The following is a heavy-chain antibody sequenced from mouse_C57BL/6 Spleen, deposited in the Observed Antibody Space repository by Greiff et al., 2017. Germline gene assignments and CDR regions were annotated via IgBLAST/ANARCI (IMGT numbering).Heavy chain of an antibody. V-gene: IGHV1-82*01. D-gene: IGHD1-1*01. CDR1: GYAFSSSW. J-gene: IGHJ2*01. Sequence: QVQLQQSGPELVKPGASVKISCKASGYAFSSSWMNWVKQRPGKGLEWIGRIDPGDGYTNYNGKFKGKATLTADKSSRTAYMQLSSLTSEDSAVYVCATTTVVATNFDYWGQGTTLTVSS. CDR2: IDPGDGYT. CDR3: ATTTVVATNFDY.